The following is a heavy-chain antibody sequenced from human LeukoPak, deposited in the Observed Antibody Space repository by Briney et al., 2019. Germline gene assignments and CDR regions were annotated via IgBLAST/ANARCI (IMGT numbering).Heavy chain of an antibody. Sequence: GGSLRLSYTASGFTFSRYALHWVRQAPGKGMEYVSVISSDGIKTYYSDSVKGRFTISRDNSKNMLYLQMGSLRAEDLAVYHCAKGADNSGYFQTDFWGQGTLVTVSS. CDR2: ISSDGIKT. CDR1: GFTFSRYA. V-gene: IGHV3-64*02. D-gene: IGHD3-22*01. J-gene: IGHJ4*02. CDR3: AKGADNSGYFQTDF.